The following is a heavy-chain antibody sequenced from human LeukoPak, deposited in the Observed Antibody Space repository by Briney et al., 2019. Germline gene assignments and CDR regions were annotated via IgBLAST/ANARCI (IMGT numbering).Heavy chain of an antibody. CDR2: VYYTGTS. Sequence: SETLSLTCTVSGDSVSSHYWGWIRPPPGTGLPPIAYVYYTGTSNYNPSLKSRVTISIDTSKNQFSLKLISVTAADTAVYYCARYSNHVDYFDSWGQGTLATVSS. V-gene: IGHV4-59*02. D-gene: IGHD4-11*01. J-gene: IGHJ4*02. CDR3: ARYSNHVDYFDS. CDR1: GDSVSSHY.